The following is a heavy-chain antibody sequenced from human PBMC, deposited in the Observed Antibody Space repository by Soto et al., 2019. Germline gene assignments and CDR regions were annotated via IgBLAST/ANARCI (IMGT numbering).Heavy chain of an antibody. J-gene: IGHJ4*02. CDR3: ARSIAARRVSYYFDY. CDR2: ISSSSSTI. Sequence: GGSLRLSCAASGFTFSSYSMNWVRQAPGKGLEWVSYISSSSSTIYYADSVKGRFTISRDNAKNSLYLQMNSLRDEDTAVYYCARSIAARRVSYYFDYWGQGTLVTVSS. D-gene: IGHD6-6*01. V-gene: IGHV3-48*02. CDR1: GFTFSSYS.